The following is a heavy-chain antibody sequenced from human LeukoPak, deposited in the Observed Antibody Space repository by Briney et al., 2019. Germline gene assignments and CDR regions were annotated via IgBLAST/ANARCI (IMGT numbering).Heavy chain of an antibody. D-gene: IGHD6-13*01. CDR3: ARHRGAAAGTGYFDY. J-gene: IGHJ4*02. Sequence: PSETLSLTCAVYGGSFSGYYWSWIRQPPGKGLEWIGEINHSGSTNYSPSLKSRVTISVDTSKNQFSLKLSSVTAADTAVYYCARHRGAAAGTGYFDYWGQGTLVTVSS. CDR1: GGSFSGYY. V-gene: IGHV4-34*01. CDR2: INHSGST.